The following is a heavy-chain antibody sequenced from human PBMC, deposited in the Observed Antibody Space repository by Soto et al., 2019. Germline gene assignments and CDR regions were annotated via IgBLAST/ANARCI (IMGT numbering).Heavy chain of an antibody. CDR1: GVTVSSNY. CDR2: IYSGGST. CDR3: ARDDKAWHAFDI. J-gene: IGHJ3*02. D-gene: IGHD5-12*01. Sequence: PGGSLRLSCAASGVTVSSNYMSWVRQAPGKGLEWVSVIYSGGSTYYADSVKGRFTISRHISKNALYLQMNSLRPEDTAVYFCARDDKAWHAFDIWGQGTMVTVSS. V-gene: IGHV3-53*04.